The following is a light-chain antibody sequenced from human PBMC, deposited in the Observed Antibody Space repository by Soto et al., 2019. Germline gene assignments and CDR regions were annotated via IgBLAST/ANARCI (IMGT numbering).Light chain of an antibody. Sequence: DIQMTRAPSTLSGSVGDRVTITCRASQTISSWLAWYQQKPGKAPKILIYKASTLKSGVPSRFSGSGSGTELTLTISRLQPDDFATYYCQNYNSYSEAFGQGTKVDIK. CDR1: QTISSW. CDR3: QNYNSYSEA. CDR2: KAS. J-gene: IGKJ1*01. V-gene: IGKV1-5*03.